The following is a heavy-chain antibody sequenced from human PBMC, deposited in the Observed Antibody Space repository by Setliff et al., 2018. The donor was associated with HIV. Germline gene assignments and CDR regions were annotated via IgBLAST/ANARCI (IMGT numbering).Heavy chain of an antibody. J-gene: IGHJ4*02. Sequence: ASVKVSCKASGYTFTGYYMHWVRQAPGQGLEWMGRINPNSGGTNYAQKFQGRVTMTRDTSISTAYMELSGLRSEDTAVYYCARVTQSLSLGVWGQGTLVTVSS. CDR2: INPNSGGT. D-gene: IGHD3-10*01. V-gene: IGHV1-2*06. CDR3: ARVTQSLSLGV. CDR1: GYTFTGYY.